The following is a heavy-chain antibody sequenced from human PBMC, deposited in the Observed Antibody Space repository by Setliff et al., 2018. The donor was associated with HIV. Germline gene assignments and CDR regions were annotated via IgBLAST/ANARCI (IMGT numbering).Heavy chain of an antibody. CDR3: ARGGGGLSGSYSAFDY. D-gene: IGHD1-26*01. CDR2: INGGNGNT. Sequence: GASVKVSCKASGYTFTSYTMHWVRQAPGQRLEWMGWINGGNGNTKYSQKFQGRVTITRDTSASTAYMELSSLRSEDTAVYYCARGGGGLSGSYSAFDYWGQGTLVTVS. V-gene: IGHV1-3*01. CDR1: GYTFTSYT. J-gene: IGHJ4*02.